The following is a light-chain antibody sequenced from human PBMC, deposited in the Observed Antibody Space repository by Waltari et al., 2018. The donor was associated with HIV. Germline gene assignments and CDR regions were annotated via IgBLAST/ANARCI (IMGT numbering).Light chain of an antibody. CDR1: ALTSQY. CDR3: QSADTSGTRV. CDR2: KDT. V-gene: IGLV3-25*03. Sequence: SFELTQPPSVSVSPGQTARITCSGDALTSQYPYWYQQKPGQAPVVVIYKDTERPSGIPERFSGSSSGTTVTLTISGVQAEDEADYYCQSADTSGTRVFASGTKVTVL. J-gene: IGLJ1*01.